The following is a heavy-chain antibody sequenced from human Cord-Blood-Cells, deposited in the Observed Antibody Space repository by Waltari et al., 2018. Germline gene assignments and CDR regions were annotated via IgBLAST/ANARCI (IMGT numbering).Heavy chain of an antibody. D-gene: IGHD1-26*01. J-gene: IGHJ3*01. CDR2: IRSKAYGGTT. CDR1: GFTFGDYA. V-gene: IGHV3-49*04. Sequence: EVQLVESGGGLVQQGRSLRLSCTASGFTFGDYAMSWVRQAPGKGLEWVGFIRSKAYGGTTEYAASGKGRFSIARDYSKSTAYLQMNSVKTEDTAVYDCTASGSYLSGGQGTMVTVSS. CDR3: TASGSYLS.